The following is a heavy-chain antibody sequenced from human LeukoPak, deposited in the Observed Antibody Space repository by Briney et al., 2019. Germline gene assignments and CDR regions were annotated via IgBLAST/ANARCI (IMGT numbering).Heavy chain of an antibody. Sequence: PGGSLRLSCAASGFTFSSYWMSWVRQAPGKGLEWVANIKQDGSQKYYVDSVKDRFTISRDNAKNSLYLQMNSLRAEDTAVYYCASDTYGDENYWGQGTLVTVSS. CDR3: ASDTYGDENY. CDR2: IKQDGSQK. CDR1: GFTFSSYW. V-gene: IGHV3-7*01. J-gene: IGHJ4*02. D-gene: IGHD4-17*01.